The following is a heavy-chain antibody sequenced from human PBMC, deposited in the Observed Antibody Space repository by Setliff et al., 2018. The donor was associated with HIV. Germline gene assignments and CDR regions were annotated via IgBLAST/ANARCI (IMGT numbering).Heavy chain of an antibody. CDR2: ISYDGTNK. CDR3: AKDPGSVYSYYFDY. J-gene: IGHJ4*02. CDR1: GFTFGSSW. D-gene: IGHD3-22*01. Sequence: PGGSLRLSCTASGFTFGSSWMSWLRQAPGKGLEWVAVISYDGTNKYYSDSVKGRFTISRDNSKNTLYLQMNSLRPEDTAVYYCAKDPGSVYSYYFDYWGQGTLVTVSS. V-gene: IGHV3-30*18.